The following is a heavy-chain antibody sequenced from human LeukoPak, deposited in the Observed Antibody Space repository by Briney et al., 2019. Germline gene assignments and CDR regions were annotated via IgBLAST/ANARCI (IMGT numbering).Heavy chain of an antibody. V-gene: IGHV4-61*01. CDR2: IYYSGST. CDR1: GYSISSGYY. J-gene: IGHJ4*02. CDR3: ARGRAPVVVPFDY. D-gene: IGHD3-22*01. Sequence: SETLSFTCTVSGYSISSGYYWSWIRQPPGKGLEWIGYIYYSGSTNYNPSLKSRVTISVDTSKNQFSLKLSSVTAADTAVYYCARGRAPVVVPFDYWGQGTLVTVSS.